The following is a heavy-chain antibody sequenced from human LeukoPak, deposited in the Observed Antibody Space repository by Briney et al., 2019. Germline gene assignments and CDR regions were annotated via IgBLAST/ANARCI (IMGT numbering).Heavy chain of an antibody. CDR1: GYSISSGYY. Sequence: PSETLSLTCAVSGYSISSGYYWGWIRQPPGKGLEWIGSIYHSGSTYYNPSLKSRVTISVGTSKNQFSLKLSSVTAADTAVYYCARDPLERPFDYWGQGTLVTVSS. CDR3: ARDPLERPFDY. J-gene: IGHJ4*02. V-gene: IGHV4-38-2*02. CDR2: IYHSGST. D-gene: IGHD1-1*01.